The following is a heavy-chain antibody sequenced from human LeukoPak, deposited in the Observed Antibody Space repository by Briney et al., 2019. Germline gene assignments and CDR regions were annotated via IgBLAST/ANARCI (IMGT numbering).Heavy chain of an antibody. V-gene: IGHV3-21*01. D-gene: IGHD6-19*01. CDR1: GFTFSSYS. J-gene: IGHJ4*02. Sequence: GGSLRLSCAAYGFTFSSYSMNWVRQAPGKGLEWVSSISSSSSYIYSADSVKGRFTISRDNSKNTLFLQMNRLRAEDTAVYYCAKTPMTNGWYYFDSWGQGTLVSVSS. CDR2: ISSSSSYI. CDR3: AKTPMTNGWYYFDS.